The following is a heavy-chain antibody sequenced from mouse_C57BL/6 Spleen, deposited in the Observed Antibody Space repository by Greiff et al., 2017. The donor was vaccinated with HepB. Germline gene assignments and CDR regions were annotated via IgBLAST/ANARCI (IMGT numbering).Heavy chain of an antibody. CDR2: IYPSDSET. J-gene: IGHJ4*01. V-gene: IGHV1-61*01. CDR1: GYTFTSYW. Sequence: QVHVKQPGAELVRPGSSVKLSCKASGYTFTSYWMDWVKQRPGQGLEWIGNIYPSDSETHYNQKFKDKATLTVDKSSSTAYMQLSSLTSEDSAVYYCARKLLTVRAMDYWGQGTSVTVSS. D-gene: IGHD1-1*01. CDR3: ARKLLTVRAMDY.